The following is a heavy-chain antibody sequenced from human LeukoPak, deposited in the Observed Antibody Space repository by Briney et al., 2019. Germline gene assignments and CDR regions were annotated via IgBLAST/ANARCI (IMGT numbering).Heavy chain of an antibody. J-gene: IGHJ4*02. CDR3: ARGTTVTTLLDY. Sequence: SETLSLTCTVSGGSISSYYWSWIRQPPGKGLEWIGYIYYSGSTNYNPSLKSRVTIPVDTSKNQFSLKLSSVTAADTAVYYCARGTTVTTLLDYWGQGTLVTVSS. D-gene: IGHD4-17*01. V-gene: IGHV4-59*01. CDR2: IYYSGST. CDR1: GGSISSYY.